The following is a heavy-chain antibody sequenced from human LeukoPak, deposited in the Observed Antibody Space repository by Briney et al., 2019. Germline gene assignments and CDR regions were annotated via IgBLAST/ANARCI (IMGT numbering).Heavy chain of an antibody. J-gene: IGHJ4*02. CDR2: INHSGST. V-gene: IGHV4-34*01. CDR3: ARRKYYGLPFDY. Sequence: SETLSLTCAVYGGSFSGYYWSWIRQPPGKGLEWIGEINHSGSTNYNPSLKSRVTISVDTSKNQFSLKLSSVTAADTAVYYCARRKYYGLPFDYWGQGTLVTVSS. D-gene: IGHD3-10*01. CDR1: GGSFSGYY.